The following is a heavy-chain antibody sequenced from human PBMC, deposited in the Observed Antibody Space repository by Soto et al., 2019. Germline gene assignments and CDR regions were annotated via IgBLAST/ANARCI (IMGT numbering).Heavy chain of an antibody. D-gene: IGHD2-15*01. CDR3: ARDFQGLTGLTSGASWRLFDP. Sequence: PSETLSLTCTVSGGSISSGGYYWSWIRQRPGKGLQRIGYIYYSGSTYYNPSLKSRVTISVDTSKNQFSLKLSSVTAADTAVYYCARDFQGLTGLTSGASWRLFDPWGPGTLVTASS. CDR2: IYYSGST. J-gene: IGHJ5*02. V-gene: IGHV4-31*02. CDR1: GGSISSGGYY.